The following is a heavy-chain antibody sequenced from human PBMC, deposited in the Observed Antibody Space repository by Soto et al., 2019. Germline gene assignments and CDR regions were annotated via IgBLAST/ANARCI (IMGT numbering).Heavy chain of an antibody. CDR2: LNTNGRIT. CDR1: GFTFSNYW. J-gene: IGHJ4*02. V-gene: IGHV3-74*01. CDR3: ARGLRGGGSY. D-gene: IGHD2-15*01. Sequence: GGSLRLSCAASGFTFSNYWMHWVRQAPGQGLVWVSRLNTNGRITDYADSVQGRFTISRGNARNTLYLQINSLRVEDTAVYYCARGLRGGGSYWGQGALVTVSS.